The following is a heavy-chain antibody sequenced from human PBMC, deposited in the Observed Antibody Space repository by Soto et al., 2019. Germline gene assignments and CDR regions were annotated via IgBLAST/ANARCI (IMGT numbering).Heavy chain of an antibody. CDR3: ARVQYGSCGSCPTSYYFDY. Sequence: SETLSLTCTVSGGSISSSSYYWGWIRQPPGKGLEWVGSIYYSGSTYYNPSLKSRVTISVDTSKNQFSLKLSSVTAADTAVYYCARVQYGSCGSCPTSYYFDYWGQGTLVTVSS. J-gene: IGHJ4*02. D-gene: IGHD2-15*01. CDR1: GGSISSSSYY. V-gene: IGHV4-39*01. CDR2: IYYSGST.